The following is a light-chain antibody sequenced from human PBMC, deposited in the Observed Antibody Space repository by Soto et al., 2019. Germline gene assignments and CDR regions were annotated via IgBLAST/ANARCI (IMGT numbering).Light chain of an antibody. Sequence: QSVLTQPPSVSGAPGQRATISCTGSSSNIGAGHEVHWYQQVPGMAPNLLMYGNTNRPSGVPDRFSGSMAGTSASLAITGLQAEDEADYYCQSYDNWLSGWVFGGGTKLTVL. CDR1: SSNIGAGHE. V-gene: IGLV1-40*01. CDR3: QSYDNWLSGWV. CDR2: GNT. J-gene: IGLJ3*02.